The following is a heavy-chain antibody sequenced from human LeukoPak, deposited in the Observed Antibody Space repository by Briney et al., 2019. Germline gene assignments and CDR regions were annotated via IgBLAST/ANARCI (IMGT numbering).Heavy chain of an antibody. CDR2: IYYSGST. CDR3: ARASWLPQSRNYYYMDV. CDR1: GGSISSHY. Sequence: PSETLSLTCAVSGGSISSHYWSWIRQPPGKGLEWIGYIYYSGSTNYNPSLKSRVTLAIDPPKNQFSLKLSSVTAADTAVYYCARASWLPQSRNYYYMDVWGKGTTVTISS. V-gene: IGHV4-59*11. J-gene: IGHJ6*03. D-gene: IGHD5-12*01.